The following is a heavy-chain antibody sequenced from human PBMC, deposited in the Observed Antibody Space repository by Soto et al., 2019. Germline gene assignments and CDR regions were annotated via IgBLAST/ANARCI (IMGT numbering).Heavy chain of an antibody. J-gene: IGHJ5*02. V-gene: IGHV3-30*03. CDR2: LAHDGRTT. CDR3: ARDWGSRGWYNWFDP. Sequence: QVQLVESGGGVVQPGRSLRLSCAASGFTVNDYGMHWVRQAPGKGLEWVAILAHDGRTTYFGDSVRGRFTVSRDESENTLYLQMDNRRTDDTAIYYCARDWGSRGWYNWFDPWGQGILVTVSS. CDR1: GFTVNDYG. D-gene: IGHD6-19*01.